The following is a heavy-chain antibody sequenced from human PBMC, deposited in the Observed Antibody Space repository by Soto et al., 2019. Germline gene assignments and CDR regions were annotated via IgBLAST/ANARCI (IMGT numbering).Heavy chain of an antibody. CDR2: IYYAGST. Sequence: PSETLSLTCTVSGGSMISYYWSWIRQPPGRGLEWIGSIYYAGSTKYNPSLNSRVTISVDTSKNQFSLTVTSVTAADTAVYYCARAYYDSICYYGVYYYYAMDVWGPGPTVTLSS. CDR3: ARAYYDSICYYGVYYYYAMDV. D-gene: IGHD3-22*01. J-gene: IGHJ6*02. CDR1: GGSMISYY. V-gene: IGHV4-59*08.